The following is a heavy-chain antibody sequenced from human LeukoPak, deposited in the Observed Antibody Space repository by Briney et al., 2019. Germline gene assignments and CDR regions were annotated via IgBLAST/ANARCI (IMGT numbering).Heavy chain of an antibody. D-gene: IGHD6-19*01. J-gene: IGHJ4*02. CDR2: ICGSGGCT. V-gene: IGHV3-23*01. CDR3: AKTTVGYSSGRYPGWPADC. CDR1: GFTFNTYA. Sequence: AGGSLRLSCAASGFTFNTYAIYWVRQAPGKGLEWVSGICGSGGCTYYADSVKGRFTISRDSSENTVYLQMNSLTADDTAVYYCAKTTVGYSSGRYPGWPADCWGQGTLVTVSS.